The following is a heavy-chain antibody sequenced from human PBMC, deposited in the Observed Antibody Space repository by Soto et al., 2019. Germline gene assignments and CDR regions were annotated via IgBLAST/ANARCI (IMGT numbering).Heavy chain of an antibody. CDR1: GFTFSSYG. J-gene: IGHJ2*01. CDR3: TRHALQYCGGDCYLLPYFDL. V-gene: IGHV3-73*01. Sequence: GGSLRLSCAASGFTFSSYGMHWVRQAPGKGLEWVGRIRSKANSYATAYAASVKGRFTISRDDSKNTAYLQMNSLKTEDTAVYYCTRHALQYCGGDCYLLPYFDLWGRGTLVTVSS. D-gene: IGHD2-21*02. CDR2: IRSKANSYAT.